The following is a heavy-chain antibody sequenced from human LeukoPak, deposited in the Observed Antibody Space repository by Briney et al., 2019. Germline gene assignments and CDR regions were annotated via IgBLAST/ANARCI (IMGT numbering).Heavy chain of an antibody. Sequence: PGGSLSLSCAASGFSFDRYEMNWVRRAPGRGLEWISYVSANGATTYYAESVRGRCSISRDNAKTSLSLQMNSLRVEDTAVYYCAIGGEGSGTYFGHWGQGTLVTVFS. CDR3: AIGGEGSGTYFGH. V-gene: IGHV3-48*03. CDR2: VSANGATT. J-gene: IGHJ1*01. CDR1: GFSFDRYE. D-gene: IGHD1-26*01.